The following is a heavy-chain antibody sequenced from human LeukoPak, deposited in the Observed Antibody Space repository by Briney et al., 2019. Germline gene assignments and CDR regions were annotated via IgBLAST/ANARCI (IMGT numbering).Heavy chain of an antibody. V-gene: IGHV5-51*01. CDR3: ARQTMVRGVMLGMDV. J-gene: IGHJ6*04. Sequence: GESLKISRKGSGYSFPSYWIGWVRQMPGKGLGWVGIIYPGDSDTRYSPSFQGQVTIYADKSISTAYLQWSSLKASDTAMYYCARQTMVRGVMLGMDVWGKGTTVTVSS. CDR2: IYPGDSDT. D-gene: IGHD3-10*01. CDR1: GYSFPSYW.